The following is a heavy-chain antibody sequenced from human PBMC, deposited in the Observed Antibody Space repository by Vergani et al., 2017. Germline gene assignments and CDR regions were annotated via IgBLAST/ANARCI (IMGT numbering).Heavy chain of an antibody. CDR3: TKGSVYYHDSAGHGYDPYTGFDL. Sequence: EVDLVESGGGLAQPGGSLRLSCEASGITFWKFGMHWVRQGPGKGLEWVSGIRWNSGAVDYADSVRGRFTISRENAKNSLFLEMNSLRFEDTAVYFCTKGSVYYHDSAGHGYDPYTGFDLWGQGTLVTVSS. J-gene: IGHJ3*01. CDR2: IRWNSGAV. D-gene: IGHD5-12*01. V-gene: IGHV3-9*01. CDR1: GITFWKFG.